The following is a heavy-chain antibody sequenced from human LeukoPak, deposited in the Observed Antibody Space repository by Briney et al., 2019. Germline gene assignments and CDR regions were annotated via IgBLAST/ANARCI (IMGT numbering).Heavy chain of an antibody. V-gene: IGHV4-34*01. CDR1: GGSLSGYY. J-gene: IGHJ4*02. CDR3: AAYYYDSSGYFDY. CDR2: INHSGST. Sequence: PSETLSFTWAVNGGSLSGYYWSWIRQPPGKGREWIGEINHSGSTNYNPSLKSRVTISVDTSKNQFSLKLSSVTAADTAVYYCAAYYYDSSGYFDYWGQGTLVTVSS. D-gene: IGHD3-22*01.